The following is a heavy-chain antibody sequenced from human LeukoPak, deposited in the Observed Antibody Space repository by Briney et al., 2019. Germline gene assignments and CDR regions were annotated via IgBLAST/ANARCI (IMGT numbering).Heavy chain of an antibody. V-gene: IGHV3-48*04. J-gene: IGHJ5*02. D-gene: IGHD1-7*01. CDR3: ARVQLELRSVWFDP. CDR1: GFTFSTYA. Sequence: PGGSLRLSCAASGFTFSTYAMSWVRQAPGKGLEWVSHFGGSGGTILYADSVKGRFTISRDNAKNSLYLQMNSLRAEDTAVYYCARVQLELRSVWFDPWGQGTLVTVSS. CDR2: FGGSGGTI.